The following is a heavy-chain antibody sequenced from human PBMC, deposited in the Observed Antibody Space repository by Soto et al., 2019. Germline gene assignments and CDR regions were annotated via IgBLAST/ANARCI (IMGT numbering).Heavy chain of an antibody. V-gene: IGHV3-30-3*01. Sequence: LRLSCAASGFTFSSYAMHWVRQAPGKGLEWVAVISYDGSNKYYADSVKGRFTISRDNSKNTLYLQMNSLRAEGTAVYYCARVGQWLVLEYWGQGTLVTVSS. D-gene: IGHD6-19*01. CDR2: ISYDGSNK. CDR1: GFTFSSYA. CDR3: ARVGQWLVLEY. J-gene: IGHJ4*02.